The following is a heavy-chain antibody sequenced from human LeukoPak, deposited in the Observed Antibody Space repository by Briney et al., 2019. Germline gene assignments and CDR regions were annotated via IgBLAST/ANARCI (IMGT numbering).Heavy chain of an antibody. V-gene: IGHV1-46*01. Sequence: ASVKVSCKASGYTFTSYYMHWVRQAPGQGLEWMGIINPSGGSTSYAQKFQGRVTMTRDTSTSTVYMELSSLRSEDTAVYYCARTRRRGVGYYDSSGYLPDYWGQGTLVTVSP. CDR3: ARTRRRGVGYYDSSGYLPDY. CDR2: INPSGGST. J-gene: IGHJ4*02. D-gene: IGHD3-22*01. CDR1: GYTFTSYY.